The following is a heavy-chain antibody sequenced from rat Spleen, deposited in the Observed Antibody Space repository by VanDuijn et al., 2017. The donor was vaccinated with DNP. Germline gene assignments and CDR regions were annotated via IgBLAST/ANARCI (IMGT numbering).Heavy chain of an antibody. J-gene: IGHJ3*01. Sequence: EVQLVESGGGLVQPGRSMKLSCAASGFTFSNYYMAWVRQAPTKGLEWVASINTDGGSTYYPDSVKGRFTISRDNAENTVYLQMNSLRSEDTATYYCAKETSPFNYGSYVFAYWGQGTLVTVSS. CDR3: AKETSPFNYGSYVFAY. V-gene: IGHV5-25*01. D-gene: IGHD1-3*01. CDR2: INTDGGST. CDR1: GFTFSNYY.